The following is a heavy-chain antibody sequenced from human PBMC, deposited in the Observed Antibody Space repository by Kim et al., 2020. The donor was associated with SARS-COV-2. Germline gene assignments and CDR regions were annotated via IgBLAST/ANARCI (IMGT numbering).Heavy chain of an antibody. CDR3: ARKGLPDY. V-gene: IGHV3-23*01. CDR2: GTK. J-gene: IGHJ4*02. Sequence: GTKYYADSVHGRLTISRDNSENTLCMQTNSLRAEDTALYYCARKGLPDYWGQGTLVTVSS.